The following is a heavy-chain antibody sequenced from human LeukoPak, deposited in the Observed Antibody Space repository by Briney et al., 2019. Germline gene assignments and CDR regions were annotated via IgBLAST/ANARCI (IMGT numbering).Heavy chain of an antibody. J-gene: IGHJ4*02. V-gene: IGHV3-23*01. Sequence: PGGSLRLSCAASRFTFSSYAMSWVRQAPGKGLEWVSAISGSGGNTYYAVSVKGRFTISRDNAKNSLYLQMNSLRAEDTAVYYCARDIRAVGATLYFDYWGQGALVTVSS. D-gene: IGHD1-26*01. CDR2: ISGSGGNT. CDR3: ARDIRAVGATLYFDY. CDR1: RFTFSSYA.